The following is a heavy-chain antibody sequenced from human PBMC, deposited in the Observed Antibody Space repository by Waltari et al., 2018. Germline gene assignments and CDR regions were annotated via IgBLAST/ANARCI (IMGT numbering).Heavy chain of an antibody. Sequence: QLQLQESGPGLVKPSETLSLTCTVSGGSISSSSYYWGWIRKHPGKGLEWIGSIYYSCSTSYNPYLKSRVTISVDTSKNQFSLKLSSVTAADTAVYYCARVYAGALWFSEGYFDYWGQGTLVTVSS. J-gene: IGHJ4*02. D-gene: IGHD3-10*01. CDR2: IYYSCST. CDR3: ARVYAGALWFSEGYFDY. V-gene: IGHV4-39*07. CDR1: GGSISSSSYY.